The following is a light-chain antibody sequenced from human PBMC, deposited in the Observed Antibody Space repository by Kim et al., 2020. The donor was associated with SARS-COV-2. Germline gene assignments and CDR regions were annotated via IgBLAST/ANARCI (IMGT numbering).Light chain of an antibody. V-gene: IGKV1-39*01. CDR3: QQSYSTMYT. J-gene: IGKJ2*01. CDR1: QGITYF. Sequence: SASVGDVVTITCRASQGITYFLNWYQQKPGKAPKLLIYAASSLQSGVPSRFSGSGSGTDFTLTISSLQPEDFATYYCQQSYSTMYTFGQGTTLEIK. CDR2: AAS.